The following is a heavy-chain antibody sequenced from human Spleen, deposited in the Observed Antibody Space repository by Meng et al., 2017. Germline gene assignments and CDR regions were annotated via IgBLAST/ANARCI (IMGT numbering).Heavy chain of an antibody. CDR2: INPNSGGT. V-gene: IGHV1-2*06. CDR1: GYTFTGYY. J-gene: IGHJ6*02. Sequence: ASVKVSCKASGYTFTGYYMHWVRQAPGQGLEWMGRINPNSGGTNYAQKFQGRVTMTRDTSISTAYMELSRLRSDDTAVYYCARVRDGVGYYYYGMDVWGQGTTVTFSS. D-gene: IGHD4-17*01. CDR3: ARVRDGVGYYYYGMDV.